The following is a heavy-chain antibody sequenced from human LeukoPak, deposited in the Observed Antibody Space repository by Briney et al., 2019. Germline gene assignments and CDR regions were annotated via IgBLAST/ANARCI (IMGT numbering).Heavy chain of an antibody. Sequence: SETLPLTCAVYGGSFSGYYWSWIRQPPGKGLEWIGEINHSGSTNYNPSLKSRVTISVDTSKNQFSLKLSSVTAADTAVYYCASSTYYYGSGSPMDVWGQGTTVTVSS. CDR2: INHSGST. V-gene: IGHV4-34*01. CDR3: ASSTYYYGSGSPMDV. J-gene: IGHJ6*02. CDR1: GGSFSGYY. D-gene: IGHD3-10*01.